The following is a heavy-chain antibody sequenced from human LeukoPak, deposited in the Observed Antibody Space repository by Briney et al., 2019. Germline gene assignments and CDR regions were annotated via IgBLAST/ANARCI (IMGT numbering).Heavy chain of an antibody. J-gene: IGHJ4*02. CDR1: GFTFSSYA. CDR3: AKTGGGRADY. Sequence: GGSLRLSCAASGFTFSSYAMHWVRQAPGKGLEWVAVISYDGSNKYYADSVKGRFTISRDDSKNTLYLQMNSLRAEDTAVYYCAKTGGGRADYWGQGTLVTVSS. D-gene: IGHD7-27*01. V-gene: IGHV3-30*04. CDR2: ISYDGSNK.